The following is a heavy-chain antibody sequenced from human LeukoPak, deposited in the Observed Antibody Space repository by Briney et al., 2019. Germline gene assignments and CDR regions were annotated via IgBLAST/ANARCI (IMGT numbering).Heavy chain of an antibody. CDR3: ARDSAREPW. Sequence: SETLSLTCTVSGGSISSGGYYWSWIRQPPGKGLEWIGYTHHSGNTLYNPSLKSRVTTSVDTSKNQFSLSLSSVTAADTAVYYCARDSAREPWWGQGTLVTVSS. CDR2: THHSGNT. V-gene: IGHV4-61*08. D-gene: IGHD1-14*01. J-gene: IGHJ4*02. CDR1: GGSISSGGYY.